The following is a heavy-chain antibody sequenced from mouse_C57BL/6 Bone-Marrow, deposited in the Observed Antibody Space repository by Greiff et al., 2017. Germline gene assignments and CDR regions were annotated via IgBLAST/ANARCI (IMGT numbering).Heavy chain of an antibody. CDR2: IDPSDSET. CDR1: GYTFTSYW. J-gene: IGHJ2*01. V-gene: IGHV1-52*01. CDR3: ARGEDGYDVGWYFDY. D-gene: IGHD2-2*01. Sequence: VQLQQPGAELVRPGSSVKLSCKASGYTFTSYWMHWVKQRPIQGLEWIGNIDPSDSETHYNQKFKDKATLTVDKSSSTAYMQLSSLTSEDSAVYYCARGEDGYDVGWYFDYWGQGTTLTVSS.